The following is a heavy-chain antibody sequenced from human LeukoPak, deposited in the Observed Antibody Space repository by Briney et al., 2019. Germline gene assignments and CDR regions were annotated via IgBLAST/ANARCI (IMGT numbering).Heavy chain of an antibody. CDR3: ARDFFDWLLSYYFYTVDV. V-gene: IGHV3-30*09. Sequence: TGGSLRLSCAASGFTFSSYPMHWVRQAPGKGLEWVAVLSNDGGSKYYADSVKGRFAISRDNSKNTLYLQMNSLRAEDTAVYYCARDFFDWLLSYYFYTVDVWGQGTTVTVSS. D-gene: IGHD3-9*01. J-gene: IGHJ6*02. CDR2: LSNDGGSK. CDR1: GFTFSSYP.